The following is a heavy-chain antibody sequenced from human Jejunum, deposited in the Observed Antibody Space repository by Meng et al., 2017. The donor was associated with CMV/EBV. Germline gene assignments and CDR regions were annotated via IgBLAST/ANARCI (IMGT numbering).Heavy chain of an antibody. D-gene: IGHD5-18*01. CDR2: IDPGGDTT. CDR3: ARENHRFGFSVFDY. J-gene: IGHJ4*02. CDR1: GFTFTSYG. V-gene: IGHV3-23*01. Sequence: ASGFTFTSYGMTWVRQAPGKGLEWVSGIDPGGDTTYYADSVKGRFTISRDNSKNTVYLQMDSLRAEDTSIYFCARENHRFGFSVFDYWGQGTLVTVSS.